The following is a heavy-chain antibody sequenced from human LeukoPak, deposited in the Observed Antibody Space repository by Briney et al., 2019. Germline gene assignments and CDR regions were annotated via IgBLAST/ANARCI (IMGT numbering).Heavy chain of an antibody. V-gene: IGHV3-9*01. CDR3: AKDMSPMIRGITSDY. Sequence: GGSLRLSCAASGFTFDDYAMHWVRQAPGKGLEWVSGISWNSGSIGYADSVKGRFTISRGNAKNSLYLQMNSLRPEDTALYYCAKDMSPMIRGITSDYWGQGTLVTVSS. CDR2: ISWNSGSI. J-gene: IGHJ4*02. D-gene: IGHD3-10*01. CDR1: GFTFDDYA.